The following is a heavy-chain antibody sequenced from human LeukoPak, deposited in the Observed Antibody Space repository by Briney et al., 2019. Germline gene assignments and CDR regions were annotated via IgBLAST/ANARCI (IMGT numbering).Heavy chain of an antibody. D-gene: IGHD3-22*01. CDR3: ARDDNLAKNTMIQGY. J-gene: IGHJ4*02. Sequence: ASVKVSCKASGYTFTGYYMHWVRQAPGQGLEWMGIINPSGGSTSYAQKFQGRVTMTRDMSTSTVYMELSSLRSEDTAVYYCARDDNLAKNTMIQGYWGQGTLVTVSS. CDR1: GYTFTGYY. CDR2: INPSGGST. V-gene: IGHV1-46*01.